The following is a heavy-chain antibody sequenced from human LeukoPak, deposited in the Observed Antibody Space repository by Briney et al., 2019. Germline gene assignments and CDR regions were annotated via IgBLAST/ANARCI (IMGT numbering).Heavy chain of an antibody. Sequence: SPSETLSLTCAVSGGSFSDYYWSWIRQSPIKGLEWIGEINHSGSTHYNPSLKSRVTISVDTSKNQFSLRLTSVTAADTAVYYCARKEGGQLVNTRRWFDPWGQGTLVTVSS. CDR1: GGSFSDYY. CDR3: ARKEGGQLVNTRRWFDP. J-gene: IGHJ5*02. CDR2: INHSGST. D-gene: IGHD6-13*01. V-gene: IGHV4-34*01.